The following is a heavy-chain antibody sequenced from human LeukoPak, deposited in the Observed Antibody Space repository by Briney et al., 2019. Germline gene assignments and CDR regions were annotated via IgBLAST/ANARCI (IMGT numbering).Heavy chain of an antibody. V-gene: IGHV3-7*01. CDR2: IHDDGILK. J-gene: IGHJ4*02. D-gene: IGHD3-16*01. Sequence: GGSLRLSCAASGFTFTAYAMSWFRQAPGKGLEWVANIHDDGILKHYVDSVEGRFTISRDDAKNSVYLQLNSLRVEDTALYFCARGRGWVDHWGQGTRVTVSS. CDR3: ARGRGWVDH. CDR1: GFTFTAYA.